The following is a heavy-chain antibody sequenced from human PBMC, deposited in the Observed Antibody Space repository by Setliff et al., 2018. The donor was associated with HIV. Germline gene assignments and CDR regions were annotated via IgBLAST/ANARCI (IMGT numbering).Heavy chain of an antibody. Sequence: PGESLKISCKGSGYYFTTFWTAWVRQMPGKGLEWMGFIYPGDSHTTYSPSFQGQVTISVDKSINTAYLQWNSLKASDTAMYYCARQPTDTSGYNNWFDSWGQGTLVTVSS. CDR3: ARQPTDTSGYNNWFDS. V-gene: IGHV5-51*01. D-gene: IGHD3-3*01. J-gene: IGHJ5*01. CDR1: GYYFTTFW. CDR2: IYPGDSHT.